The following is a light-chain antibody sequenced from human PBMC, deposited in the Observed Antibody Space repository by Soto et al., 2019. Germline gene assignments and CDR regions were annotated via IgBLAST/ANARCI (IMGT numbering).Light chain of an antibody. CDR3: ISYTGKSASYV. CDR2: EVT. V-gene: IGLV2-14*01. J-gene: IGLJ1*01. Sequence: SVLAQPASVSRSPGQSITISCSGTSGDVGAYNYVAWYQQHPGKAPKLVIYEVTNRPSGVSYRFSASKPGNTASLTISGLHSEDEADYYCISYTGKSASYVFGTGTKVTGL. CDR1: SGDVGAYNY.